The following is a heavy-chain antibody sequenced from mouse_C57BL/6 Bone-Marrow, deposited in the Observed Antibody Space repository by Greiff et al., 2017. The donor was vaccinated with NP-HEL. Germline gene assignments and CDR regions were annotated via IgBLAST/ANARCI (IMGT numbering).Heavy chain of an antibody. D-gene: IGHD2-3*01. CDR3: ASHDGYYGFAY. Sequence: EVKVEESGGGLVQPGGSLSLSCAASGFTFTDYYMSWVRQPPGKALEWLGFIRNKANGYTTEYSASVKGRFTISRDNSQSILYLQMNALRAEDSATYYCASHDGYYGFAYWGQGTLVTVSA. V-gene: IGHV7-3*01. CDR1: GFTFTDYY. CDR2: IRNKANGYTT. J-gene: IGHJ3*01.